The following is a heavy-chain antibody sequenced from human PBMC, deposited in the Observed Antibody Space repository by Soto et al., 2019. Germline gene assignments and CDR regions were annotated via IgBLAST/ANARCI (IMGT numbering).Heavy chain of an antibody. J-gene: IGHJ5*02. CDR1: GYNFATYW. CDR2: IYPGDSDA. D-gene: IGHD4-17*01. V-gene: IGHV5-51*07. CDR3: ARHGFYGDYASNYFDP. Sequence: GSLKISCKASGYNFATYWIAWVHQMPGKGLEYMGIIYPGDSDARYSPSFQGQVTFSADKSISTAYLQWSSLTASDTAIYYCARHGFYGDYASNYFDPWGQGTLVTVSS.